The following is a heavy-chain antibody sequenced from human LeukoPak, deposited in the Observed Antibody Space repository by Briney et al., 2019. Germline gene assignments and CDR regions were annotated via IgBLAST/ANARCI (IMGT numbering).Heavy chain of an antibody. Sequence: GGSLRLSCAASGFTFSSYGMHWVRQAPGKGLGWVAVIWYDGSNKYYADSVKGRFTISRDNSKNTLYLQMNSLRAEDTAVYYCARDCSGGSCYSFDYWGQGTLVTVSS. CDR1: GFTFSSYG. CDR3: ARDCSGGSCYSFDY. J-gene: IGHJ4*02. V-gene: IGHV3-33*01. D-gene: IGHD2-15*01. CDR2: IWYDGSNK.